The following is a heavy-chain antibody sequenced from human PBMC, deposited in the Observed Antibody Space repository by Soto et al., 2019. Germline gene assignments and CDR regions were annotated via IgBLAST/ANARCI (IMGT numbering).Heavy chain of an antibody. CDR1: GGFLSRGYYF. CDR2: IYHSENT. V-gene: IGHV4-30-4*01. Sequence: PQENLSLPCTVSGGFLSRGYYFWSWVLPHPGKGIGWIGDIYHSENTHYNTSLKSRLIISIDTPKKQFSLNLGSVTSADTAVYYCARSALYCMDVWGQGTTVTVSS. CDR3: ARSALYCMDV. J-gene: IGHJ6*02.